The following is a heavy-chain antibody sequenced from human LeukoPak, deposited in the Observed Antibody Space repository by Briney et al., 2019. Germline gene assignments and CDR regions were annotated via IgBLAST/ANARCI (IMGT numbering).Heavy chain of an antibody. V-gene: IGHV3-23*01. Sequence: PGGSLRLSCAASGFTFSTYAMSWVRQAPGKGLEWVSAISATGGSTYYADSVKGRFTISRDNSKNTLYLQMNSLRAEDTAVYYCARDSSSWYYFDYWGQGTLVTVSS. CDR1: GFTFSTYA. CDR2: ISATGGST. CDR3: ARDSSSWYYFDY. D-gene: IGHD6-13*01. J-gene: IGHJ4*02.